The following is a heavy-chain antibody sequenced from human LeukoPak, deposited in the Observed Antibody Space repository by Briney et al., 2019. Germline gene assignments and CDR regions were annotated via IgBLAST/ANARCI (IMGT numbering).Heavy chain of an antibody. Sequence: PGGSLRLSCAASGFTFSSYSMNWVRQAPGKGLEWVSYISSSGSTIYYADSVKGRFTISRDNAKNSLYLQMNSLRAEDTAVYYCASSYGDYVLGELDYWGQGTLVTVSS. V-gene: IGHV3-48*04. CDR1: GFTFSSYS. CDR3: ASSYGDYVLGELDY. J-gene: IGHJ4*02. D-gene: IGHD4-17*01. CDR2: ISSSGSTI.